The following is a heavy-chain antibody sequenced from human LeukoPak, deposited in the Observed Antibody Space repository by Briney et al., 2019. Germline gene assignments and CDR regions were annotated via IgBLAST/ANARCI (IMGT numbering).Heavy chain of an antibody. J-gene: IGHJ3*02. Sequence: GGSLRLSCAASGFAFLAYNMHWVRQAPGKGLEYVSGISTSGDSTNYANSVKGRFTISRDNSRNTLYLQMDNLRAEDMAVYHCARASYGDYDALDIWGQGTLVTVSS. CDR1: GFAFLAYN. CDR2: ISTSGDST. D-gene: IGHD4-17*01. CDR3: ARASYGDYDALDI. V-gene: IGHV3-64*01.